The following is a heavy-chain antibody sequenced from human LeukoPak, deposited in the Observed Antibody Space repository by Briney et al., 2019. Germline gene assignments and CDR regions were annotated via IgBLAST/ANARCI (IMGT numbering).Heavy chain of an antibody. J-gene: IGHJ4*02. CDR2: IKQDGSEK. D-gene: IGHD1-26*01. V-gene: IGHV3-7*03. CDR3: ARDKIVGATQFDY. Sequence: GGSLRLSCAASGFTFSSYWMNWARQAPGKGPEWVANIKQDGSEKYYVDSVKGRFTISRDNAKNSLYLQMNSLRAEDTAIYYCARDKIVGATQFDYWGQGTQVTVSS. CDR1: GFTFSSYW.